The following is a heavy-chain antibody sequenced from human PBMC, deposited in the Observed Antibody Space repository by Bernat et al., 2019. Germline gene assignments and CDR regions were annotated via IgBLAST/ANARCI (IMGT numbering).Heavy chain of an antibody. CDR3: AREGWSAMAAAGTGADY. J-gene: IGHJ4*02. CDR2: IWYDSSNS. D-gene: IGHD6-25*01. Sequence: QVQLVESGGGVVQPGTSLRLSCVASGFTFSNYGMHRVRQAPGKGLEWVAVIWYDSSNSYYADSVRGRFTLSKDNSKNTLFLQMNSLRTGDTGVYYCAREGWSAMAAAGTGADYWGQGTLVSVSS. CDR1: GFTFSNYG. V-gene: IGHV3-33*01.